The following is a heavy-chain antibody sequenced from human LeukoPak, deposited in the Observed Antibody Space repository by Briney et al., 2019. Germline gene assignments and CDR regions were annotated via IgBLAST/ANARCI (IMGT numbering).Heavy chain of an antibody. Sequence: GGSLRLSCAASGFAFSTYAMGWVRQAPGKGLEWVGRIKSKTDGGTTDYAAPVKGRFTISRDDSKNTLYLQMNSLKTEDTAVYYCAYARDDYWGQGTLVTVSS. CDR3: AYARDDY. J-gene: IGHJ4*02. CDR2: IKSKTDGGTT. CDR1: GFAFSTYA. V-gene: IGHV3-15*01.